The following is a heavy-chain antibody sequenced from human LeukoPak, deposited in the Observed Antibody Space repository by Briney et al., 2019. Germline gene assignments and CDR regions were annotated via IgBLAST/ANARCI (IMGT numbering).Heavy chain of an antibody. CDR1: GGSISSYY. Sequence: SETLSLTCSVSGGSISSYYWSWIRQPPGKGLEWIGYIYYSGSTNYNPSLKSRVTISVDTSKNQFSLKLSSVTAADTAVYYCTRLGIAPRDFDYWGQGTLVTVSS. CDR3: TRLGIAPRDFDY. CDR2: IYYSGST. D-gene: IGHD6-6*01. J-gene: IGHJ4*02. V-gene: IGHV4-59*01.